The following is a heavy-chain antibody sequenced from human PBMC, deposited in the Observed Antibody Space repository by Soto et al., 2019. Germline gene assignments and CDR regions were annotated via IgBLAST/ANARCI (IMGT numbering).Heavy chain of an antibody. CDR2: IYYSERTSYNSGST. J-gene: IGHJ5*02. CDR3: ARHRGSGYDLRWFDP. Sequence: SETLSLTCTVSGDSMTSSSYYWGWIRQPPGKGLEWIGSIYYSERTSYNSGSTYYSPSLKSRVTISGDTSKSQFSLKLSSVTAADTAVYYCARHRGSGYDLRWFDPWGQGTLVTVSS. D-gene: IGHD5-12*01. V-gene: IGHV4-39*01. CDR1: GDSMTSSSYY.